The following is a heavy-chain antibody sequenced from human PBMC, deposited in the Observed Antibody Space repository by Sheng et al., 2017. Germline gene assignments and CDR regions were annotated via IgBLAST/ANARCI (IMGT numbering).Heavy chain of an antibody. CDR3: ARDLNKYYDFWSGLNMDV. V-gene: IGHV1-69*05. Sequence: QVQLVQSGAEVKKPGSSVKVSCKASGGTFSSYAISWVRQAPGQGLEWMGGIIPIFGTANYAQKFQGRVTITTDESTSTAYMELSSLRSEDTAVYYCARDLNKYYDFWSGLNMDVWGKGTTVTVSS. J-gene: IGHJ6*03. CDR1: GGTFSSYA. D-gene: IGHD3-3*01. CDR2: IIPIFGTA.